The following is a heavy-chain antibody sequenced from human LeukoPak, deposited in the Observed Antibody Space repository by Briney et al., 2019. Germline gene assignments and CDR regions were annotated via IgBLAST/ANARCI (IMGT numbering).Heavy chain of an antibody. V-gene: IGHV4-39*07. CDR3: SGYGSGSYSRFDNWFDP. CDR2: IYYSGST. J-gene: IGHJ5*02. CDR1: GGSISSYY. Sequence: PSETLSLTCTVSGGSISSYYWGWIRQPPGKGLEWIGSIYYSGSTYYNPSLKSRVTISVDTSKNQFSLKLSSVTAADTAVYYCSGYGSGSYSRFDNWFDPWGQGTLVTVSS. D-gene: IGHD3-10*01.